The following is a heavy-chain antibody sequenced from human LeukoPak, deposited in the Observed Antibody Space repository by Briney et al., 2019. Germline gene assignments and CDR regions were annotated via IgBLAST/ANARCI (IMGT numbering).Heavy chain of an antibody. D-gene: IGHD3-22*01. J-gene: IGHJ4*02. CDR3: ARVRNYYDSSAMDY. V-gene: IGHV3-74*03. CDR1: GFTFSRHW. CDR2: INSDGSST. Sequence: PGGSLRLSCAASGFTFSRHWMHWVLQAPGKGLVWVSRINSDGSSTTYADSVKGRFTISRDNAKNTLYLQMNSLRAEDTAVYYCARVRNYYDSSAMDYWGQGTLVTVSS.